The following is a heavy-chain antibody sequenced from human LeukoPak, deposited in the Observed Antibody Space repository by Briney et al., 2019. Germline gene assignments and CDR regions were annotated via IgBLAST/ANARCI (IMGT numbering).Heavy chain of an antibody. CDR2: IYYSGST. CDR1: GGSISSYY. V-gene: IGHV4-59*12. J-gene: IGHJ5*02. D-gene: IGHD6-6*01. Sequence: PSETLSLTCTVSGGSISSYYWSWIRQPPGKGLEWIGYIYYSGSTYYNPSLKSRVTISVDTSKNQFSLKLSSVTAADTAVYYCARTLIGSSRFKNWFDPWGQGTLVTVSS. CDR3: ARTLIGSSRFKNWFDP.